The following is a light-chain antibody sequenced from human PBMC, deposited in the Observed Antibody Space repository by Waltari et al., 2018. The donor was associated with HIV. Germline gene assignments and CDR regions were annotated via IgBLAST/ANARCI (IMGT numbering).Light chain of an antibody. CDR1: RDISNH. J-gene: IGKJ1*01. V-gene: IGKV1-33*01. CDR3: QQYANVPWT. Sequence: DIQMTQSPSSLSASLGDGVTITCQASRDISNHLNWYQQKPGTAPQLLIYDASNVETGIPSRFSGSGSGTDFTFTISSLQPEDSAIYSCQQYANVPWTFGQGTRVEIK. CDR2: DAS.